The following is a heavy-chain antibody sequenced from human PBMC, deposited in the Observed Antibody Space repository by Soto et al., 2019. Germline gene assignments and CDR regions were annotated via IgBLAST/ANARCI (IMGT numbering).Heavy chain of an antibody. CDR2: ISSSSSYI. V-gene: IGHV3-21*01. CDR1: GFTCSSYS. J-gene: IGHJ4*02. D-gene: IGHD3-22*01. CDR3: ARAPYYYDSSGYWAY. Sequence: EVQLVESGGGLVKPGGSLRLSCAASGFTCSSYSMNWVRQAPGKGLEWVSSISSSSSYIYYADSVKGRFTISRDNAKNSLYLQMNSLRAEDTAVYYCARAPYYYDSSGYWAYWGQGTLVTVSS.